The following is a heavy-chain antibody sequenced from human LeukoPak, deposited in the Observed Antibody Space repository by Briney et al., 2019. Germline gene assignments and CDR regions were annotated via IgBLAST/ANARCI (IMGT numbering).Heavy chain of an antibody. CDR1: GCSFTSYW. CDR2: IYPGDSDT. Sequence: GESLQISCKGSGCSFTSYWIGGVRQVPGKGLEWMGIIYPGDSDTRYSPSFQGQVTISADKSISTAYLQWSSLKASDTAMYYCARRGDYLGDWFDPWGQGTLVTVST. CDR3: ARRGDYLGDWFDP. V-gene: IGHV5-51*01. J-gene: IGHJ5*02. D-gene: IGHD2-21*02.